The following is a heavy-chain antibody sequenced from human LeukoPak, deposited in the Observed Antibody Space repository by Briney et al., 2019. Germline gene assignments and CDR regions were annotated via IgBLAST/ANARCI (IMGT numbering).Heavy chain of an antibody. D-gene: IGHD3-16*01. V-gene: IGHV4-34*01. CDR3: ARGRFGSV. CDR1: GGSFSGYY. Sequence: PSETLSLTCAVYGGSFSGYYWSWIRQPPGKGLEWMGEINHSGSTNYNPSLKSRVTISVDTSKNQFSLKLSSVTAADTAVYYCARGRFGSVWGKGTTVTVSS. CDR2: INHSGST. J-gene: IGHJ6*04.